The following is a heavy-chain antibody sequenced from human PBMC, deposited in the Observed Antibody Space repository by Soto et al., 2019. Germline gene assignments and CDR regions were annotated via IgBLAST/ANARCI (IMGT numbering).Heavy chain of an antibody. D-gene: IGHD5-12*01. V-gene: IGHV4-61*01. CDR1: GGSVTSGSYY. J-gene: IGHJ4*02. CDR2: IYSSGGT. Sequence: QVQLQESGPGLVKPSETLSLTCSVSGGSVTSGSYYWSWIRQPPGKGLEWIGYIYSSGGTSYNPSLTSRVNISVDTSKNQFSLKLTSVTAADTAVYYCARDGDGYNNWGQGTLVTVSS. CDR3: ARDGDGYNN.